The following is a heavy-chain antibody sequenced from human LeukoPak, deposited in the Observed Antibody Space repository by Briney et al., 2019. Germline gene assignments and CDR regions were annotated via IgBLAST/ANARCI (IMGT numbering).Heavy chain of an antibody. Sequence: SETLSLTCAVEGGSFSGFYWTWVRQPPGKGLEWIGEINQSGSTNYNSSLKSRLTVSLDTSKNHFSLNLGSVTAADTAVYYCARSHQVQSRGRWLDPWGQGTLVTVSS. CDR3: ARSHQVQSRGRWLDP. CDR2: INQSGST. CDR1: GGSFSGFY. J-gene: IGHJ5*02. D-gene: IGHD3-10*01. V-gene: IGHV4-34*01.